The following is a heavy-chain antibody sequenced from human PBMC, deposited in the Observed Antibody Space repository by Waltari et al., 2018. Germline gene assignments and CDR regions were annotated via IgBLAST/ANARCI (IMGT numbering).Heavy chain of an antibody. Sequence: EVQLVESGGGLVQRGGSLRLSCAASGFNFSTYSMNWVRQAPGKGLEWISYIKRTGSTIHDADSVKGRFTISRDNAKNSLYLQMNSLRDEDTAVYYCARGLGDYTYWGQGTLVTVSS. D-gene: IGHD4-17*01. CDR2: IKRTGSTI. J-gene: IGHJ4*02. CDR3: ARGLGDYTY. CDR1: GFNFSTYS. V-gene: IGHV3-48*02.